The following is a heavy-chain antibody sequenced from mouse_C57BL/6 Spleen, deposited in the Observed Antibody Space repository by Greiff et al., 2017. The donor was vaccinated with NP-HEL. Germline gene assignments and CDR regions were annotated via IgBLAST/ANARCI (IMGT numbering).Heavy chain of an antibody. CDR3: ARSGTTVAHYSDY. J-gene: IGHJ2*01. CDR1: GYTFTSYT. D-gene: IGHD1-1*01. V-gene: IGHV1-4*01. Sequence: QVQLQQSGAELARPGASVKMSCKASGYTFTSYTMHWVKQRPGQGLEWIGYINPSSGYTKYNQKFKDKATLTADKSSSTAYMQLSSLTSEDSAVYYCARSGTTVAHYSDYWGQGTTLTVSS. CDR2: INPSSGYT.